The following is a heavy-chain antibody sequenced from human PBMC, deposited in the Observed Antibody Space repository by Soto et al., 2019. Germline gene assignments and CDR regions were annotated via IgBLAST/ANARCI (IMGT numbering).Heavy chain of an antibody. CDR2: ISPDGSDV. V-gene: IGHV3-74*01. Sequence: EVTLRLSCAASGFPFTNYWMHWVPQSPGKELMWVSRISPDGSDVGYADSVEGRFTVSRDNAKNTLYLQMHSLRAEDTAMYYCACWGRIAPVAPSDFDRWGQGTLVTVSS. J-gene: IGHJ4*02. D-gene: IGHD3-16*01. CDR1: GFPFTNYW. CDR3: ACWGRIAPVAPSDFDR.